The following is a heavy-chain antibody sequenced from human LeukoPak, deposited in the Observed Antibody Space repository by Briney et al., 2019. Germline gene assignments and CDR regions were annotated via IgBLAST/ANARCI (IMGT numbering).Heavy chain of an antibody. V-gene: IGHV4-39*07. CDR1: RGSVNSNSYY. J-gene: IGHJ4*02. CDR3: ARDHEVSSSSFDY. D-gene: IGHD6-6*01. Sequence: AETLSLTCTVSRGSVNSNSYYWGWIRQPPGKGLEWIGTIYYSGNTYYNPSLESRVTISVDTSKNQFSLKLTSVTAADTAVYYCARDHEVSSSSFDYWGQGTLVTVSS. CDR2: IYYSGNT.